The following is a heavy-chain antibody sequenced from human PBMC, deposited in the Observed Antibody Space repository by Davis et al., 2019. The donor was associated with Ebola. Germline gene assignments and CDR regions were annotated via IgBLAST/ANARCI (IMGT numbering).Heavy chain of an antibody. J-gene: IGHJ4*02. V-gene: IGHV1-3*01. CDR1: GYTFTSYA. Sequence: ASVKVSCKASGYTFTSYAMHWVRQAPGQRLEWMGWINAGNGNTKYSQKFQGRVTITRDTSASTAYMELSSLRSEDTAVYYCARDMVIAARPSYWGQGTLVTVSS. CDR2: INAGNGNT. D-gene: IGHD6-6*01. CDR3: ARDMVIAARPSY.